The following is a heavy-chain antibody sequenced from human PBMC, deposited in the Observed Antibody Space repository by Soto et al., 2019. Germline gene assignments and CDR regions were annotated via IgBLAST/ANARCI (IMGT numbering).Heavy chain of an antibody. CDR1: GYTFTSYD. D-gene: IGHD6-13*01. CDR2: MNPNSGNT. J-gene: IGHJ5*02. Sequence: QVQLVQSGAEVKKPGASVKVSCKASGYTFTSYDINWVRQATGQGLEWMGWMNPNSGNTGYAQKFQGRVTMTRNTSISTAYMELSRLRSEDTAVYYCARGQRIAAAGQAANWFDPWGQGTLVTVSS. V-gene: IGHV1-8*01. CDR3: ARGQRIAAAGQAANWFDP.